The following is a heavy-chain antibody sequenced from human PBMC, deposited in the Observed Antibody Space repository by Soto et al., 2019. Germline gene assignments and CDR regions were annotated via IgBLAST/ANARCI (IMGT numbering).Heavy chain of an antibody. CDR3: ARGGKDLGLLWHGMDV. CDR2: IRQDGGVK. Sequence: EVQLVESGGGLAQPGGSLRLSCAASGLPFTTYWMNWVRQAPGKGLEWVADIRQDGGVKHYVDSVTGRFTISRDNAKNSLYLQMDSLRAEDTAVYYCARGGKDLGLLWHGMDVWGQGTTVTVSS. D-gene: IGHD3-3*01. J-gene: IGHJ6*02. V-gene: IGHV3-7*03. CDR1: GLPFTTYW.